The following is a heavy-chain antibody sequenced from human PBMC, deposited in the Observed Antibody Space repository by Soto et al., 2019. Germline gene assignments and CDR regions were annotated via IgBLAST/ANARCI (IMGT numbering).Heavy chain of an antibody. CDR2: IHYRGTT. J-gene: IGHJ4*02. Sequence: SETLSLTCTVSGGSITSYYWSRIRQPPGKGLEWIGQIHYRGTTNYNPSLKSRVTISVDTSKNQFSLKLSSVTAADTAVYYCARVVGYCSGGSCYRIDYWGQGTLVTVSS. D-gene: IGHD2-15*01. V-gene: IGHV4-59*08. CDR3: ARVVGYCSGGSCYRIDY. CDR1: GGSITSYY.